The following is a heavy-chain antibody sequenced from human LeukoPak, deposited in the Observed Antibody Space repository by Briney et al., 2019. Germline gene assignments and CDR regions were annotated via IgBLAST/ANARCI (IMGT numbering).Heavy chain of an antibody. CDR2: ISYDGSNK. J-gene: IGHJ3*02. CDR3: ARDSPAEPGAFDI. D-gene: IGHD1-26*01. Sequence: GGSLRLSCAASGFTFSSYAMHWVRQAPGKGLELVAVISYDGSNKYYADSVKGRFTISRDNSKSTLYLQMNSLRAEDTAVYYCARDSPAEPGAFDIWGQGTMVTVSS. CDR1: GFTFSSYA. V-gene: IGHV3-30*04.